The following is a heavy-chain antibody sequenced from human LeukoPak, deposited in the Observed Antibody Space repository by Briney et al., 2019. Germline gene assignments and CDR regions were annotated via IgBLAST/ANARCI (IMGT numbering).Heavy chain of an antibody. CDR2: ISSSGSTI. CDR1: GFTFSDYY. CDR3: AREVLLWFGEFSPFFDY. J-gene: IGHJ4*02. V-gene: IGHV3-11*01. Sequence: GGSLRLSCAASGFTFSDYYMSWIRQAPGKGLEWVSYISSSGSTIYYADSVKGRFTISRDNAKNSLYLQMNSLRAEDTAVYYCAREVLLWFGEFSPFFDYWGQGTLVTASS. D-gene: IGHD3-10*01.